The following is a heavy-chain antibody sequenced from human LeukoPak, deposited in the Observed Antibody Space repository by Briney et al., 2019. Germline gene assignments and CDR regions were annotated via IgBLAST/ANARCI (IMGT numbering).Heavy chain of an antibody. CDR3: ARDRGLGAAAGTWFDP. D-gene: IGHD6-13*01. Sequence: PGGSLRLSCAASGVTFSSYGMHWVRQAPGKGLEWVAVIWYDGSNKYYADSVKGRFTISRDNSKNTLYLQMNSLRAEDTAVYYCARDRGLGAAAGTWFDPWGQGTLVTVSS. V-gene: IGHV3-33*01. J-gene: IGHJ5*02. CDR1: GVTFSSYG. CDR2: IWYDGSNK.